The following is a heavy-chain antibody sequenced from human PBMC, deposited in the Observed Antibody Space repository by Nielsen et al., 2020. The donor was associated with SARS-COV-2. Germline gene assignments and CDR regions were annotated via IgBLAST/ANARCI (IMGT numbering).Heavy chain of an antibody. CDR2: ISYDGTNI. CDR1: GFTFSRYG. D-gene: IGHD6-13*01. J-gene: IGHJ1*01. Sequence: GGSLRLSCAASGFTFSRYGMYWVRQAPGKGLEWVSVISYDGTNIQYVDSVKGRFTISRDNSKNSLYLQMNSLRVEDTAVYYCAKDGGIAGGAEYFQHWGQGTVVTVSS. V-gene: IGHV3-30*18. CDR3: AKDGGIAGGAEYFQH.